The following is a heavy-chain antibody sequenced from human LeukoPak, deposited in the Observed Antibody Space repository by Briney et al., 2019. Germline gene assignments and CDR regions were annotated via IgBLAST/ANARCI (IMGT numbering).Heavy chain of an antibody. D-gene: IGHD6-13*01. CDR2: IYPGDSDT. Sequence: GESLKISCKGSGYSFTSYWIGWMRQMPGKGLEWMGIIYPGDSDTRYSPSFQGQVTISADKSISTAYLQWSSLKASDTAMYYCARKPYSSSPYYYGMDVWGQGTTVTVSS. J-gene: IGHJ6*02. CDR1: GYSFTSYW. CDR3: ARKPYSSSPYYYGMDV. V-gene: IGHV5-51*01.